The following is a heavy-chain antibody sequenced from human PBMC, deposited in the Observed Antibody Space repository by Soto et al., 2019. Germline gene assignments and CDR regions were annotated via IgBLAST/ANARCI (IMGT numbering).Heavy chain of an antibody. Sequence: SGGSLRLSCAASGFTFSSYDMSWVRQAPGKGLEWVSGVSASGSITSYADSAKGRFTISRDNAKNTVFLQMSSLRAEDTAVYFCAKGDCSGGRCYRGFDYWGQGTLVTV. J-gene: IGHJ4*02. V-gene: IGHV3-23*01. CDR1: GFTFSSYD. CDR2: VSASGSIT. CDR3: AKGDCSGGRCYRGFDY. D-gene: IGHD2-15*01.